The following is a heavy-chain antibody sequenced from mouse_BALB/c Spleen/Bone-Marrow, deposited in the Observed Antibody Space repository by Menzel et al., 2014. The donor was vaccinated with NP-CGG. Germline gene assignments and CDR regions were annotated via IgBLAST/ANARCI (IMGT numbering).Heavy chain of an antibody. CDR1: GYTFTSYW. CDR3: ARSKYGNYVGFDY. D-gene: IGHD2-10*02. V-gene: IGHV1-7*01. J-gene: IGHJ2*01. CDR2: INPITGYI. Sequence: QVQLQQSGAELAKPGASVQLSCKASGYTFTSYWMHWVKQRPGQGLEWIGYINPITGYIEYNQKSKDKATLTADRSSSTAYMQLSSLTSEDSAVYYCARSKYGNYVGFDYWGQGTTLTVSS.